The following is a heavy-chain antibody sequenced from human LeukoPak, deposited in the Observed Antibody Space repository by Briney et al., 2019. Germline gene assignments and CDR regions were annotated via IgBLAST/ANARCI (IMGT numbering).Heavy chain of an antibody. D-gene: IGHD7-27*01. CDR3: AKILGSGVWYGFDI. V-gene: IGHV4-4*09. CDR2: IYTTGRT. J-gene: IGHJ3*02. Sequence: SETLSLTCSVSGGSVSSYYWSWIRQPPGKGPEWIGYIYTTGRTNYNPSLKSRVTISVDTSKNQFSLKLSSVTAADTAVYYCAKILGSGVWYGFDIWGQGTMVTVSS. CDR1: GGSVSSYY.